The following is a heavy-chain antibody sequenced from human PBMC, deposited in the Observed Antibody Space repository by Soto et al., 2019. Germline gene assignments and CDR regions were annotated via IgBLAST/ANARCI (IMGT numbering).Heavy chain of an antibody. CDR2: IYYTGTT. CDR3: ARLGGYYQSLDY. Sequence: PSETLSLTCTVSGGSIRDYYWSWIRQSPGKGLEWIGYIYYTGTTRYNPSIKSRVTISVDSSKNQFSLNLRSVSAADTAVYYCARLGGYYQSLDYWGQGTLVTVS. V-gene: IGHV4-59*08. CDR1: GGSIRDYY. J-gene: IGHJ4*02. D-gene: IGHD3-22*01.